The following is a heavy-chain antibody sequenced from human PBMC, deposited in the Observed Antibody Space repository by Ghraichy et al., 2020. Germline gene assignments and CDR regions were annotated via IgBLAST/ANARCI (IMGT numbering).Heavy chain of an antibody. CDR3: ARASIMITFGGVNPFDY. J-gene: IGHJ4*02. Sequence: SQTLSLTCAVYGGSFSGYYWSWIRQPPGKGLEWIGEINHSGSTNYNPSLKSRVTISVDTSKNQFSLKLSSVTAADTAVYYCARASIMITFGGVNPFDYWGQGTLVTVSS. CDR2: INHSGST. CDR1: GGSFSGYY. V-gene: IGHV4-34*01. D-gene: IGHD3-16*01.